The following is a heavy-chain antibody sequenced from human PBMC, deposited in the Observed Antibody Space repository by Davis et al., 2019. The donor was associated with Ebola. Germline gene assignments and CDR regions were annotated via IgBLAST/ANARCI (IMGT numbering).Heavy chain of an antibody. CDR3: AKGEVYYDFWSGYSGGWYFDL. V-gene: IGHV3-48*01. Sequence: GESLKISCAASGFTFSSYSMNWVRQAPGKGLEWVSYISSSSSTIYYADSVKGRFTISRDNAKNSLYLQMNSLRAEDTAVYYCAKGEVYYDFWSGYSGGWYFDLWGRGTLVTVSS. J-gene: IGHJ2*01. CDR1: GFTFSSYS. CDR2: ISSSSSTI. D-gene: IGHD3-3*01.